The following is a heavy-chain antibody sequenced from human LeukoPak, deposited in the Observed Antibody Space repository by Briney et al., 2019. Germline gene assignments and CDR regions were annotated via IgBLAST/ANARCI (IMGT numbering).Heavy chain of an antibody. CDR1: GGSISSYY. V-gene: IGHV4-34*01. CDR3: ARGRAAGRGWFDP. J-gene: IGHJ5*02. CDR2: INHSGST. Sequence: SETPSLTCTVSGGSISSYYWSWIRQPPGKGLEWIGEINHSGSTNYNPSLKSRVTISVDTSKNQFSLKLSSVTAADTAVYYCARGRAAGRGWFDPWGQGTLVTVSS. D-gene: IGHD6-13*01.